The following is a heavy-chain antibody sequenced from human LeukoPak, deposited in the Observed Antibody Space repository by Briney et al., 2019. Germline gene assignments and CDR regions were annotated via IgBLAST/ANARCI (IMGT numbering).Heavy chain of an antibody. CDR3: ARLGARQMLEY. CDR2: IYSGGST. CDR1: GFTVSSNY. Sequence: GGSLRLSCAASGFTVSSNYMSWVRQAPGKELEWVSVIYSGGSTYYADSVKGRFTISRDNSKNTLYLQMNSLRAEDTAVYYCARLGARQMLEYWGQGTLVTVSS. J-gene: IGHJ4*02. V-gene: IGHV3-53*01. D-gene: IGHD4-17*01.